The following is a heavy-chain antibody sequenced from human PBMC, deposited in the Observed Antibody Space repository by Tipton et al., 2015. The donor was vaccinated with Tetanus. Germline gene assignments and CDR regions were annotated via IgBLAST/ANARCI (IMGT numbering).Heavy chain of an antibody. CDR1: GGSISSGGYY. CDR3: ARVDASSSSWNHYYFDY. CDR2: IYYSGST. D-gene: IGHD6-13*01. Sequence: TLSLTCTVSGGSISSGGYYWSWIRQHPGKGLEWIGYIYYSGSTYYNPSLKSRVTISVDTSKNQFSLKLSSVTAADTAVYYCARVDASSSSWNHYYFDYWGQGTLVTVSS. V-gene: IGHV4-31*03. J-gene: IGHJ4*02.